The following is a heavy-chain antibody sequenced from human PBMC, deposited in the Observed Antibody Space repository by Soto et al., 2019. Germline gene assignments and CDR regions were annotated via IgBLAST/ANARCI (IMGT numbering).Heavy chain of an antibody. CDR3: TKDRLGRYPPGDGMVV. V-gene: IGHV3-21*06. Sequence: EVQLVESGGGLVKPGGYLRLSCAASGFTFSDCSMNWVRQAPGKGLEWVSAISSTSRHRYYADSVKGRFTISRDNAKNSLYLEVNSLSDDDAAVYYCTKDRLGRYPPGDGMVVWGQGTTVTLSS. J-gene: IGHJ6*02. CDR2: ISSTSRHR. CDR1: GFTFSDCS. D-gene: IGHD7-27*01.